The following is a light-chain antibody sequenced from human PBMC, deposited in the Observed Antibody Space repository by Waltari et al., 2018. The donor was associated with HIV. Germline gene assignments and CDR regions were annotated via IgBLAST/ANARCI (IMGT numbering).Light chain of an antibody. V-gene: IGLV1-40*01. CDR1: SSNIGATYD. Sequence: QPVLTQPPSVSGAPGQRVTIPCTGNSSNIGATYDVYWYQQVPGTAPKVLIYDKSKWPSGVPDRFSGSRSGTSASLAITGLQADDEADYYCQSYDRSLSASIFGGGTRLTVL. J-gene: IGLJ2*01. CDR2: DKS. CDR3: QSYDRSLSASI.